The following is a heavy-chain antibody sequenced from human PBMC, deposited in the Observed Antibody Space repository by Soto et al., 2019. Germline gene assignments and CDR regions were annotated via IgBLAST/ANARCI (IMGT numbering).Heavy chain of an antibody. D-gene: IGHD6-13*01. CDR2: ISAYNGNT. CDR1: GYTFTSYG. Sequence: SVKVAGKASGYTFTSYGISWVRQAPGQGLEWMGWISAYNGNTNYAQKLQGRVTMTTDTSTSTAYMELRSLRSDDTAVYYCARVWTYSSSWYEYYYYYGMDVWGQGTTVTVSS. V-gene: IGHV1-18*04. CDR3: ARVWTYSSSWYEYYYYYGMDV. J-gene: IGHJ6*02.